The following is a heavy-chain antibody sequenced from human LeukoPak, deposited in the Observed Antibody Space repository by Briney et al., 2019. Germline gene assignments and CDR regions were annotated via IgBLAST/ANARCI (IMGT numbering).Heavy chain of an antibody. CDR3: AKGKINHEGAFDI. CDR1: GFTFSSYW. Sequence: GGSLRLSCAASGFTFSSYWMSWVRQAPGKGLEWVANIKQDGSEKYYVDSVKGRFTISRDNAKNSLYLQMNSLRGDDTAVYFCAKGKINHEGAFDIWGQGTLVTVSS. V-gene: IGHV3-7*03. J-gene: IGHJ3*02. CDR2: IKQDGSEK.